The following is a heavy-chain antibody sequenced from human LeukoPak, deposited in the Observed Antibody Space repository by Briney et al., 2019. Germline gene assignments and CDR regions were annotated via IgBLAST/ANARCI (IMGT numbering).Heavy chain of an antibody. Sequence: GGSLRLSCAASGFTFSSYAMHWVRQAPGKGLGWVAVISYDGSNKYYADSVKGRFTISRDNSKNTLYLQMNSLRAEDTAVYYCARAPTGYGMDVWGQGTTVTVSS. V-gene: IGHV3-30-3*01. CDR1: GFTFSSYA. J-gene: IGHJ6*02. CDR3: ARAPTGYGMDV. D-gene: IGHD1-14*01. CDR2: ISYDGSNK.